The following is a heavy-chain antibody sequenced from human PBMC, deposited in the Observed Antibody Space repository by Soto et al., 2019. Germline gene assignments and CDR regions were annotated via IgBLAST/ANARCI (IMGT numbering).Heavy chain of an antibody. Sequence: GGSLRLSCAASGFTFSDYYMSWIRQAPGKGLEWVSYISSSGSTIYYADSVKGRFTISRDNAKNSLYLQMNSLRAEDTAVYYCAGRWTYSYGYDAYDIWGQGTMVSVSS. D-gene: IGHD5-18*01. J-gene: IGHJ3*02. CDR3: AGRWTYSYGYDAYDI. CDR1: GFTFSDYY. CDR2: ISSSGSTI. V-gene: IGHV3-11*01.